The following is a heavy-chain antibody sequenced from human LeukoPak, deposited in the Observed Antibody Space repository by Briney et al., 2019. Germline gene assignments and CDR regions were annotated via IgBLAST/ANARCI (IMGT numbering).Heavy chain of an antibody. Sequence: SETLSLTCAVSGGSISSSSYYWGWIRQPPGKGLEWIGSIYYSGSTYYNPSLKSRVTISVDTSENQFSLKLSSVTAADTAVYYCARLSYSSGWYFDYWGQGTLVTVSS. D-gene: IGHD6-19*01. CDR2: IYYSGST. CDR1: GGSISSSSYY. CDR3: ARLSYSSGWYFDY. J-gene: IGHJ4*02. V-gene: IGHV4-39*01.